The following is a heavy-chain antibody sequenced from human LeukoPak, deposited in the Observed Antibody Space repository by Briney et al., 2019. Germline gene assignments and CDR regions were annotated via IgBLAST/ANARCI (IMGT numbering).Heavy chain of an antibody. J-gene: IGHJ4*02. CDR3: ATSRVGY. Sequence: GGSLRLSCAAFEFSVSSNYMSWVRQAPGKGLEWVARIKNPVDGGTADYAAPVKGRFTISRDESKNTLYLQMNSLKTEDTAVYYCATSRVGYWGQGTLVTVSS. D-gene: IGHD5/OR15-5a*01. CDR1: EFSVSSNY. V-gene: IGHV3-15*01. CDR2: IKNPVDGGTA.